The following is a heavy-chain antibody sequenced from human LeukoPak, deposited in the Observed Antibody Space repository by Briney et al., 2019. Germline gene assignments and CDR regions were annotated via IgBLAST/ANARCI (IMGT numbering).Heavy chain of an antibody. V-gene: IGHV3-48*03. CDR2: ISASGNPM. D-gene: IGHD6-6*01. J-gene: IGHJ6*02. CDR3: ARDKVEDSSSSGRYYYYYGMDV. CDR1: GFTFSNYE. Sequence: GGSLRLSCAASGFTFSNYEMNWVRQAPGKGLEWISYISASGNPMFYADSVKGRFTISRDNAKNSLYLQMNSLRAEDTAIYYCARDKVEDSSSSGRYYYYYGMDVWGQGTTVTVSS.